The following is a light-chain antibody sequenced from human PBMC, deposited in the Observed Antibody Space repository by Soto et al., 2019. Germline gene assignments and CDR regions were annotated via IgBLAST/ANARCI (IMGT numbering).Light chain of an antibody. CDR3: SSYTSSSTPSL. CDR1: SSDVGGYNF. J-gene: IGLJ3*02. V-gene: IGLV2-14*01. Sequence: QSALTQPPSASGSPGRSVTISCTGTSSDVGGYNFVSWYQQHPGKAPKFMIYEVSNRPSGVSNRFSGSKSGNTASLTISGLQAEDEADYYCSSYTSSSTPSLFGGGTNLTVL. CDR2: EVS.